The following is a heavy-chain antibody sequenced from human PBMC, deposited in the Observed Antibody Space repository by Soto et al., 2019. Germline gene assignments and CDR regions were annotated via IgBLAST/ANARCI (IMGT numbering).Heavy chain of an antibody. D-gene: IGHD6-13*01. Sequence: SETLSLTCAVSGGSFSGYYWSWIRQPPGKGLEWIGEINHSGSTNYNPSLKSRVTISVDTSKNQFSLKLSSVTAADTAVYYCARESAAALDYWGQGTLVTVSS. V-gene: IGHV4-34*01. CDR2: INHSGST. J-gene: IGHJ4*02. CDR3: ARESAAALDY. CDR1: GGSFSGYY.